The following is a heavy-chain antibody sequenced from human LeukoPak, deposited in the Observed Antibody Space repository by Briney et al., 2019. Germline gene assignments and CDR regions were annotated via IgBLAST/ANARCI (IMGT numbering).Heavy chain of an antibody. D-gene: IGHD2-21*02. Sequence: GGSLRLSCAASGFLFRSYAMNWVRQARGKGLEWVSHLSDNGGRTYYAESVKGRFAISRDNSKNTLYLQMNSLRVEDTALYYCAKDLPTKCRGDCPSDYWGQGTLVTVSS. CDR1: GFLFRSYA. CDR2: LSDNGGRT. CDR3: AKDLPTKCRGDCPSDY. V-gene: IGHV3-23*01. J-gene: IGHJ4*02.